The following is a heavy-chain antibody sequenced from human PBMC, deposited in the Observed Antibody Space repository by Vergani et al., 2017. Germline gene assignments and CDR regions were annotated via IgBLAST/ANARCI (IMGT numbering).Heavy chain of an antibody. J-gene: IGHJ6*03. CDR1: GFTFSSYA. Sequence: EVQLVESGGGLVQPGGSLRLSCAASGFTFSSYAMSWVRQAPGKGLEWVSDISGSGGSTYYADSVKGRFTISRDNSKNTLYLQMNSLRAEDTAVYYCAKMVAATGYYYYYMDVWGKGTTVTVSS. CDR3: AKMVAATGYYYYYMDV. D-gene: IGHD2-15*01. CDR2: ISGSGGST. V-gene: IGHV3-23*04.